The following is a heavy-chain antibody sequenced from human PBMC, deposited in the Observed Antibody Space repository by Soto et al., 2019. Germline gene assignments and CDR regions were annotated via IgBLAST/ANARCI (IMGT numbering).Heavy chain of an antibody. J-gene: IGHJ4*02. CDR3: AREYRSGGSCYGPDY. D-gene: IGHD2-15*01. CDR1: GYTFTTYG. Sequence: ASVKVSCKASGYTFTTYGISWVRQAPGQGLEWMGWISAYNDNTNYAQNLQGRVTMTTDTSTSTAYMELRSLRSDDTAVYYCAREYRSGGSCYGPDYWGQGTLVTVSS. V-gene: IGHV1-18*01. CDR2: ISAYNDNT.